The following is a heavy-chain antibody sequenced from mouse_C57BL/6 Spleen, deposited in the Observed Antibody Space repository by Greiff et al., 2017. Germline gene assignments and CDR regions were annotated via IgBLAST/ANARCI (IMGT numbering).Heavy chain of an antibody. CDR2: INPSSGYT. V-gene: IGHV1-4*01. J-gene: IGHJ2*01. CDR3: ARRDWDVGFDY. CDR1: GYTFTSYT. Sequence: VHLVESGAELARPGASVKMSCKASGYTFTSYTMHWVKQRPGQGLEWIGYINPSSGYTKYNQKFKDKATLTADKSSSTAYMQLSSLTSEDSAVYYCARRDWDVGFDYWGQGTTLTVSS. D-gene: IGHD4-1*01.